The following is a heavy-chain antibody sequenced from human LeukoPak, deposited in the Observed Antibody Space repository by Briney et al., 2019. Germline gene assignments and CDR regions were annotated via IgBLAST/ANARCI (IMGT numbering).Heavy chain of an antibody. D-gene: IGHD6-13*01. Sequence: SVKVSCKASGGTFSNYAISWVRQAPGQGLEWMGRIIPIFGTANYAQKFQGRVTITTDESTSTAYMELSSLRSEDTAVYYCARVGDQRAGTDYYYYYMDVWGKGTTVTVSS. CDR1: GGTFSNYA. CDR2: IIPIFGTA. CDR3: ARVGDQRAGTDYYYYYMDV. V-gene: IGHV1-69*05. J-gene: IGHJ6*03.